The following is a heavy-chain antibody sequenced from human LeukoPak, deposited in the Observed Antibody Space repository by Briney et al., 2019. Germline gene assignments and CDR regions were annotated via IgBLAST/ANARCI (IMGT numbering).Heavy chain of an antibody. Sequence: SGTLSFTCTVSGGSISSSSYYWGWIRQPPGKGLEWIGSIYYSGSTYYNPSLKSRVTISVDTSKNQFSLKLSSVTAADTAVYYCASVVVVAAKDADFDYWGQGTLVTVSS. D-gene: IGHD2-15*01. CDR3: ASVVVVAAKDADFDY. CDR1: GGSISSSSYY. V-gene: IGHV4-39*01. J-gene: IGHJ4*02. CDR2: IYYSGST.